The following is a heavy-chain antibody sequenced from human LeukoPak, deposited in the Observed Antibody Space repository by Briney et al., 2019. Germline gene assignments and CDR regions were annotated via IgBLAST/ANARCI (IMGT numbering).Heavy chain of an antibody. Sequence: PSQTLSLACTVSGGSISSGSYYWSGIRQPAGKGVEGIGRIYTSGSTNYNPSLKSRVTISVDTSKNQFSLKLSSVTAADTAVYYCVKGGSYCSSTSCSKGNWFDPWGQGTLVTVSS. D-gene: IGHD2-2*01. J-gene: IGHJ5*02. V-gene: IGHV4-61*02. CDR2: IYTSGST. CDR1: GGSISSGSYY. CDR3: VKGGSYCSSTSCSKGNWFDP.